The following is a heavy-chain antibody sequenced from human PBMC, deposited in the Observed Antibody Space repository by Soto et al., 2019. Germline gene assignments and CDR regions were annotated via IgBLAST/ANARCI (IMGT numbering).Heavy chain of an antibody. Sequence: QRQLQESGSGRVKLSQTISLTCADYGGSISSGEYSWRWIRQPPGKGLGWMGYIYHSGSTYYNPSLKSRVTISVDRSKNQFSLKLSSVTAADTAVYYCAAGGGLPRYYWGQGTLVTVSS. CDR3: AAGGGLPRYY. CDR2: IYHSGST. CDR1: GGSISSGEYS. D-gene: IGHD5-12*01. J-gene: IGHJ4*02. V-gene: IGHV4-30-2*01.